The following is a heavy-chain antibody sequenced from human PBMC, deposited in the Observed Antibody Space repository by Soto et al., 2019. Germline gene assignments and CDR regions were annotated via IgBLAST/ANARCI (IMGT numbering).Heavy chain of an antibody. CDR2: INPNSGGT. D-gene: IGHD1-1*01. J-gene: IGHJ6*02. V-gene: IGHV1-2*02. Sequence: GASVKVSCKASGYTFTSYGISWVRQAPGQGLEWMGWINPNSGGTNYAQKFQGRVTMTRDTSISTAYMELSRLRSDDTAVYYCARKLEPRGSYYYYYDMDVWGQGTTVTVSS. CDR1: GYTFTSYG. CDR3: ARKLEPRGSYYYYYDMDV.